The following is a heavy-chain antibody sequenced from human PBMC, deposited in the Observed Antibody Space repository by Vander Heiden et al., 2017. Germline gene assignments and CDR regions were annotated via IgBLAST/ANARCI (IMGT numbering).Heavy chain of an antibody. J-gene: IGHJ5*02. Sequence: QLQLQESGPGLVRPSEPLSLTCTVSGGSIGMTTYYWAWIRQPPGKGLEWIGYVYYTGSSLYDLSLKSRVTISLDRYKNQFSLTLSSVTASDTAFYYCARLKGTSNWFDPWGQGIPVTVSS. CDR2: VYYTGSS. CDR1: GGSIGMTTYY. V-gene: IGHV4-39*01. CDR3: ARLKGTSNWFDP.